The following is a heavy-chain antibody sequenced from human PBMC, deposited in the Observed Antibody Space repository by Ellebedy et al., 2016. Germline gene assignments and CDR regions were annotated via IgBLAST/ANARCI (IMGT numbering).Heavy chain of an antibody. CDR1: GGSFSGYY. Sequence: SETLSLTCAVYGGSFSGYYWSWIRQPPGKGLEWIGEINHSGSTNYNPSLKSRVTISVDTSKNQFSLKLSSVTAADTAVYYCATHRALIGYKADYWGQGTLVTVSS. CDR3: ATHRALIGYKADY. V-gene: IGHV4-34*01. D-gene: IGHD3-9*01. J-gene: IGHJ4*02. CDR2: INHSGST.